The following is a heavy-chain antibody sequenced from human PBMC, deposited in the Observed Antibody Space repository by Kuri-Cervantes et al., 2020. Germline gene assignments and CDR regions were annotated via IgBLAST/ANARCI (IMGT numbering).Heavy chain of an antibody. D-gene: IGHD3-22*01. V-gene: IGHV3-7*02. CDR1: GFTFSSYA. Sequence: GESLKISCAASGFTFSSYAMHWVRQAPGKGLEWVANIKQDGSEKYYVDSVKGRFTISRDNAKNSLYLQMNSLRAEDTAVYYCARADSSGYYPGAFDIWGQGTMVTVSS. J-gene: IGHJ3*02. CDR2: IKQDGSEK. CDR3: ARADSSGYYPGAFDI.